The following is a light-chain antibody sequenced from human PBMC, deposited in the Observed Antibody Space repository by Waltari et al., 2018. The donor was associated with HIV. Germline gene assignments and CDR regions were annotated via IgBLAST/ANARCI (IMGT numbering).Light chain of an antibody. V-gene: IGLV1-47*01. Sequence: QSVLTQPPPASGTPGQTVTISCSGSTSNVETQWVYCYQQLPGTAPKLLIYRNYQRPSGVPDRFSSSKSGASASLVISGLRSEDEADYSCGVWDSTLKQWLFGGGTKLTVL. CDR2: RNY. CDR3: GVWDSTLKQWL. CDR1: TSNVETQW. J-gene: IGLJ3*02.